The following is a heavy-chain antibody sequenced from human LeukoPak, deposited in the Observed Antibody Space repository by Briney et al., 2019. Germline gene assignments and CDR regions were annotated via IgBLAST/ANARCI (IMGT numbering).Heavy chain of an antibody. J-gene: IGHJ4*02. CDR1: GFTFSSYA. Sequence: GGSLRLSCAASGFTFSSYAMSWVRQAPGKGLEWVSVISGSGGSTYYADSVKGRFTISRDNSKNTLYLQMNSLRAKDTAVYYCATGLYSGSYSGFDYWGQGTLVTVSS. V-gene: IGHV3-23*01. D-gene: IGHD1-26*01. CDR2: ISGSGGST. CDR3: ATGLYSGSYSGFDY.